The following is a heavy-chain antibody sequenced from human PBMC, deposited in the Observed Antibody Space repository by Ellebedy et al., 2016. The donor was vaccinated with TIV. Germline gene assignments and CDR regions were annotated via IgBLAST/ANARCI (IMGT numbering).Heavy chain of an antibody. Sequence: AASVKVSYKASGYTFISYGLSWVRQAPGQGLEWMGWISAYNSNTNYAQKVQGRVTMTTDTSTSTAYMELRSLRSDDTAVYYCARLSYSSSWYYYYYGMDVWGQGTTVTVSS. J-gene: IGHJ6*02. D-gene: IGHD6-13*01. CDR2: ISAYNSNT. CDR3: ARLSYSSSWYYYYYGMDV. V-gene: IGHV1-18*04. CDR1: GYTFISYG.